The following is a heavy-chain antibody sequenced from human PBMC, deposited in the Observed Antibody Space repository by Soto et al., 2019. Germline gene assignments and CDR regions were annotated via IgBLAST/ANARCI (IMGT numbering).Heavy chain of an antibody. V-gene: IGHV1-46*01. J-gene: IGHJ6*02. CDR3: ARVHSTDYGDFGANYGMDV. Sequence: QVQLVQSGAEVKKHGASVKVSCKASGYTFTSYYMHWVRQAPGQGLEWMGIINPSGGSTSYAQKFQCRVTMTRDTATSTIYMELSSLRSEDTAVYYCARVHSTDYGDFGANYGMDVWGQGTTVTVSS. D-gene: IGHD4-17*01. CDR2: INPSGGST. CDR1: GYTFTSYY.